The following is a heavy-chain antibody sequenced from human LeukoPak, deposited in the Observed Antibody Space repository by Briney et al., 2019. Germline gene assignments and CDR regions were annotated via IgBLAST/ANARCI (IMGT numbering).Heavy chain of an antibody. CDR1: GFTFSSYA. CDR2: ISGSGGRT. CDR3: AKVWDWGIGSY. J-gene: IGHJ4*02. D-gene: IGHD3/OR15-3a*01. Sequence: GGSLRLSCAASGFTFSSYAMSWVRQAPGKGLEWVSAISGSGGRTYYADSVKGRFTISRDNSKNTLYLQMNGLRAEDTAVYYCAKVWDWGIGSYWGQGTLVTVSS. V-gene: IGHV3-23*01.